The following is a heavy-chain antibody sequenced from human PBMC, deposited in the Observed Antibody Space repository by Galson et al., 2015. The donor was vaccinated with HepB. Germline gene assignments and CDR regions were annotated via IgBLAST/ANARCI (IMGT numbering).Heavy chain of an antibody. D-gene: IGHD6-13*01. J-gene: IGHJ3*02. CDR2: IIPILGIA. CDR1: GGTFSSYT. V-gene: IGHV1-69*04. Sequence: SVKVSCKASGGTFSSYTISWVRQAPGQGLEWMGRIIPILGIANYAQKFQGRVTITADKSTSTAYMELSSLRSEDTAVYYCARDQPGDSIAAAGTSSPWWAFDIWGQGTMVTVSS. CDR3: ARDQPGDSIAAAGTSSPWWAFDI.